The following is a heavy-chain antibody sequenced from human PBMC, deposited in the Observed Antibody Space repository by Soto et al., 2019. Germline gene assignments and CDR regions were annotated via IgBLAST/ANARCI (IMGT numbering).Heavy chain of an antibody. J-gene: IGHJ6*02. Sequence: QVQLQESRPGLVKPSQTLSLTCTVSGGSISSGGYYWSWIRQHPGKGLEWIGYIYYSGSTYYNPSLKRRVTTSVDTSKNQFSLKLSSVTAADTAVYYCAREYSAVILTGFRHSGMDVWGQGTTVTVSS. CDR3: AREYSAVILTGFRHSGMDV. CDR2: IYYSGST. D-gene: IGHD3-9*01. CDR1: GGSISSGGYY. V-gene: IGHV4-31*03.